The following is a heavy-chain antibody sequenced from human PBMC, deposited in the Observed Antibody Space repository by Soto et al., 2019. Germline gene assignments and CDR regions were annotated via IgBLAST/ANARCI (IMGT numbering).Heavy chain of an antibody. CDR2: IYTSGST. CDR1: GGAISSYY. CDR3: ARIYCSGGSCYYPPRYYYYGMDV. V-gene: IGHV4-4*07. D-gene: IGHD2-15*01. J-gene: IGHJ6*02. Sequence: SETLSLTSTDSGGAISSYYWSWIRQPAGKGLEWIGRIYTSGSTNYNPSLKSRVTMSVDTSKNQFSLKLSSVTAADTAVYYCARIYCSGGSCYYPPRYYYYGMDVWGQGTTVTVSS.